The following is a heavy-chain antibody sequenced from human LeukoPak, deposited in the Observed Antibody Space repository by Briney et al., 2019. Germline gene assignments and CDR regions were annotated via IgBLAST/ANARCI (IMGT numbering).Heavy chain of an antibody. CDR2: IIPILGIA. D-gene: IGHD2-15*01. J-gene: IGHJ6*02. CDR3: ARADCSGGSCYSGGWDYYYYYGMDV. CDR1: GGTFISYA. Sequence: AAVTVSCKASGGTFISYAISWVRQAPGQGREWMGRIIPILGIANYAQKFQGRVTITADKSTSTAYIELSSLRSEDTAVYYCARADCSGGSCYSGGWDYYYYYGMDVWGQGTTVTVSS. V-gene: IGHV1-69*04.